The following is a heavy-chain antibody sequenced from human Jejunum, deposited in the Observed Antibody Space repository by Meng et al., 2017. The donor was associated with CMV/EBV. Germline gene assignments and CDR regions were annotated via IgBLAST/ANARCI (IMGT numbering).Heavy chain of an antibody. Sequence: CAAFGFTVSSNYMSWVRQAPGKGLEWVSITYSGGYTYYADSVKGRFTISRDNSKNTVYLQMNSLRAEDTAVYFCATSTAVNVGGYWGRGSLVTVSS. CDR2: TYSGGYT. D-gene: IGHD3-16*01. CDR3: ATSTAVNVGGY. CDR1: GFTVSSNY. V-gene: IGHV3-66*02. J-gene: IGHJ4*02.